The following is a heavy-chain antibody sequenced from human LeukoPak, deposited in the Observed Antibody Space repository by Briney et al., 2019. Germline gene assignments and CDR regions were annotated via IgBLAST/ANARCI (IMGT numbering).Heavy chain of an antibody. CDR1: GFTFTSYS. D-gene: IGHD2-21*01. V-gene: IGHV3-48*01. CDR2: ISPTTI. CDR3: ARDTAYSFDY. J-gene: IGHJ4*02. Sequence: GGSLRLSCAASGFTFTSYSLNWVRQAPGKGLEWVSYISPTTIYYADSVRGRFTISRDDAKNSRYLQMNSLRAEDTAIYYCARDTAYSFDYWGQGTLVTVSS.